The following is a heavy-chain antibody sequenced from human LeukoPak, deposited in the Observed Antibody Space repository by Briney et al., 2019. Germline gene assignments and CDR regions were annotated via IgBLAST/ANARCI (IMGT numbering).Heavy chain of an antibody. CDR3: ARDLMGWDLHYFDY. V-gene: IGHV3-11*04. CDR2: ISSSGSTI. Sequence: GGSLRLSCAASGFTFSDYYMSWIRQAPGKGLEWVSYISSSGSTIYYADSMKGRFTISRDNAKNSLYLQMNSLRAEDTAVYYCARDLMGWDLHYFDYWGQGTLVTVSS. D-gene: IGHD1-26*01. J-gene: IGHJ4*02. CDR1: GFTFSDYY.